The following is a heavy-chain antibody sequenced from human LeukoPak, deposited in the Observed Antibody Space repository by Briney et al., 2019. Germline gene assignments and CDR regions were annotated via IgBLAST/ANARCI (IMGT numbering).Heavy chain of an antibody. CDR3: ASDSSGYDSGWYFDL. V-gene: IGHV4-59*13. Sequence: SETLSLTCTVSGGSISSYYWSWIRQPPGKGLEWIGYIYYSGSTSNNPSLKSRVTISVDTSKHQFSLKLSSVTAADTDVYYCASDSSGYDSGWYFDLWGRGTLVTVSS. CDR2: IYYSGST. J-gene: IGHJ2*01. CDR1: GGSISSYY. D-gene: IGHD5-12*01.